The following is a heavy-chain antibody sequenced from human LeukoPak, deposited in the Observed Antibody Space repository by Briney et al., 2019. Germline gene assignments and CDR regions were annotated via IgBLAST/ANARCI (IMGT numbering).Heavy chain of an antibody. CDR3: ANLGGSYYLQSDP. D-gene: IGHD1-26*01. CDR1: GFTFSSYA. CDR2: ISGSGGST. V-gene: IGHV3-23*01. J-gene: IGHJ5*02. Sequence: GGSLRLSCAASGFTFSSYAMSWVRQAPGKGLEWVSAISGSGGSTYYADSVKSRFTISRDNSKNTLYLQMNSLRAEDTAVYYCANLGGSYYLQSDPWGQGTLVTVSS.